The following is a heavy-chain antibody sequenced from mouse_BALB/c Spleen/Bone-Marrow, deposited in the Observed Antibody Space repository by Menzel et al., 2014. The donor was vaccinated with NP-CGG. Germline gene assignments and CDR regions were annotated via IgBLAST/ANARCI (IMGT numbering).Heavy chain of an antibody. J-gene: IGHJ2*01. V-gene: IGHV1-4*02. Sequence: VQLQQSAAELARPGASVKLSCEASGYIFTSYTIQWIKQRPGQGLEWIGYINPSIGYTEYNQKFKDKTTLTADTSSSTTYMQLSSLTSEDSAVYYCAREGTYYAYFDYWGQGTTLTVSS. D-gene: IGHD1-1*01. CDR3: AREGTYYAYFDY. CDR1: GYIFTSYT. CDR2: INPSIGYT.